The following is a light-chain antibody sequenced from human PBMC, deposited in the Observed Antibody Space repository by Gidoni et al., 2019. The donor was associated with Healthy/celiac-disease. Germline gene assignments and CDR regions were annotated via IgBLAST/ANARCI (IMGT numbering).Light chain of an antibody. CDR3: SSYTSSSILYD. CDR1: SSDVGGYNY. Sequence: QSALTQPASVSGSPGPSITISCTGTSSDVGGYNYVSWYQQHPGKAPKLMIYEVSNRPSGVSNRFSGSKSGNTASLTISGLQAEDEADYYCSSYTSSSILYDFGTGTKFTVL. J-gene: IGLJ1*01. V-gene: IGLV2-14*01. CDR2: EVS.